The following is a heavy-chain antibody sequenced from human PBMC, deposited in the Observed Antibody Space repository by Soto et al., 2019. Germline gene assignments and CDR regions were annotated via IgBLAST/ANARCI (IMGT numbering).Heavy chain of an antibody. Sequence: QITLKESGPTLVKPTQTLTLTCTFSGFSLTTSGVGVCWIRQPPGKALEWLALIYWDDDKRYSPSLMPRLTITKDTSKKQVVLTMTNMDPVDTATYFCAYYGDYGYFGHLGQGTRVTVSS. D-gene: IGHD4-17*01. CDR1: GFSLTTSGVG. CDR2: IYWDDDK. J-gene: IGHJ4*02. CDR3: AYYGDYGYFGH. V-gene: IGHV2-5*02.